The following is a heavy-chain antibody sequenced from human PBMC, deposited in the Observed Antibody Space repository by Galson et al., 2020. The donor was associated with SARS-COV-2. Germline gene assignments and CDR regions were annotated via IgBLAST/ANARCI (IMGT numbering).Heavy chain of an antibody. Sequence: ASETLSLTCTVSGGSINIYYWSWIRQPPGKGLEWIGYLYYGGKTNYNPSLKSRVTISVDTYKNQFSLTLSAVTAADTAVYYCSRLPVVRGVDYWGQGTLVTVSS. V-gene: IGHV4-59*01. CDR2: LYYGGKT. CDR3: SRLPVVRGVDY. D-gene: IGHD3-10*01. J-gene: IGHJ4*02. CDR1: GGSINIYY.